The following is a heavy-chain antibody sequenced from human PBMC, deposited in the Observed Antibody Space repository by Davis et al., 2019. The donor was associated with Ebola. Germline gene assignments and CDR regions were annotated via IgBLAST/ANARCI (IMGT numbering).Heavy chain of an antibody. Sequence: PGGSLRLSCAASGFTFSSYWMSWVRQAPGKGLEWVANIKQDGSEEYYADSVKGRFTISRDNSKNTLYLQMNSLRAEDTAVYYCAKSLWSYGYYYYGMDVWGQGTTVTVSS. CDR3: AKSLWSYGYYYYGMDV. J-gene: IGHJ6*02. V-gene: IGHV3-7*01. CDR1: GFTFSSYW. CDR2: IKQDGSEE. D-gene: IGHD5-18*01.